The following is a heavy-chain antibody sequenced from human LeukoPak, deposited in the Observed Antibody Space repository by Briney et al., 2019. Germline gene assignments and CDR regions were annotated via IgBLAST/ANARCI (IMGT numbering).Heavy chain of an antibody. Sequence: GGSLRLSCAASGFTFSDFAMHWLRQAPGKGLEYVSTISSNGISPYYANSVEGRFTISRDNSKNTLYLQMGSLRADDTAVYYCVRAHSIHNYHYGIDVWGHGTTVTVSS. CDR1: GFTFSDFA. J-gene: IGHJ6*02. D-gene: IGHD3-3*01. CDR3: VRAHSIHNYHYGIDV. V-gene: IGHV3-64*01. CDR2: ISSNGISP.